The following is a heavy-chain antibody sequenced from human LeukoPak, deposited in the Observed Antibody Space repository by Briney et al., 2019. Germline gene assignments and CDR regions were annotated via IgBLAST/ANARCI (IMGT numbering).Heavy chain of an antibody. J-gene: IGHJ6*03. CDR2: ISAYNGNT. V-gene: IGHV1-18*01. CDR1: GYTFTSYG. D-gene: IGHD6-19*01. CDR3: ARDYSSGWYAVYYYYYMDV. Sequence: ASVKVSCKASGYTFTSYGISWVRQAPGQGLEWMGWISAYNGNTNYAQKLQGRVTMTTDTSTSTAYMELRSLRSDDTAVYYCARDYSSGWYAVYYYYYMDVWGKGTTVTVSS.